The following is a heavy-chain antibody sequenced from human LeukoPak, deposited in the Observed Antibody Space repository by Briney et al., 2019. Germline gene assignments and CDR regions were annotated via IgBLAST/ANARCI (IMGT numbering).Heavy chain of an antibody. CDR2: ISSSSSYI. CDR3: ARDRCSGGSCFFDY. J-gene: IGHJ4*02. D-gene: IGHD2-15*01. Sequence: GGSLRLSCAASGFTFSSYSMNWVRRAPGKGLEWVSSISSSSSYIYYADSVKGRFTISRDNAKNSLYLQMNSLRAEDTAVYYCARDRCSGGSCFFDYWGQGTLVTVSS. CDR1: GFTFSSYS. V-gene: IGHV3-21*01.